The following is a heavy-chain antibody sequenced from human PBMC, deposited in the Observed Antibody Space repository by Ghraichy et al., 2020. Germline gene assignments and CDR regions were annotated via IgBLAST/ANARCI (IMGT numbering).Heavy chain of an antibody. CDR2: IKHDGSAK. Sequence: GGSLRLSCAASGFTMSVYWMMWVRQAPGKGLEWVANIKHDGSAKYYGDSVRGRFSISRDNAKNSVYLQMNSLRADDTAVYYCARGSNWTDDPYHDGMAVRGRGAAVAVSS. CDR3: ARGSNWTDDPYHDGMAV. J-gene: IGHJ6*02. CDR1: GFTMSVYW. D-gene: IGHD1-1*01. V-gene: IGHV3-7*03.